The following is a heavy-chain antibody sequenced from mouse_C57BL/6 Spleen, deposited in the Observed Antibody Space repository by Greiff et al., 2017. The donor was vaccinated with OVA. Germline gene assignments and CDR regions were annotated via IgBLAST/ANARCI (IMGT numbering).Heavy chain of an antibody. CDR2: IRSKSSNYAT. CDR1: GFTFNTYA. V-gene: IGHV10-3*01. J-gene: IGHJ1*03. Sequence: EVMLVESGGGLVQPKGSLKLSCAASGFTFNTYAMHWVRQAPGKGLEWVARIRSKSSNYATYYADSVKDRFTISRDDSQSMLYLQMNNLKTEDTAIYYCVRDEYYYGSSYWYFDVWGTGTTVTVSS. D-gene: IGHD1-1*01. CDR3: VRDEYYYGSSYWYFDV.